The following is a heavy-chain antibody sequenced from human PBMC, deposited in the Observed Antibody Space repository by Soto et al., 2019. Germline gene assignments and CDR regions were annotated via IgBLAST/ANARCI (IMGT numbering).Heavy chain of an antibody. CDR1: GFSLITSGVG. CDR3: ALRGYCTGDSCYSA. V-gene: IGHV2-5*01. CDR2: IYWNDDK. Sequence: QITLKESGPTLVKPAQTLTLTCTFSGFSLITSGVGVGWIRQPPGKAPEWLALIYWNDDKFYSPSLRSRLTNTKDTSKSQVVLTMTNTDPVDTATHYWALRGYCTGDSCYSAWGQGTLVTVSS. J-gene: IGHJ5*02. D-gene: IGHD2-15*01.